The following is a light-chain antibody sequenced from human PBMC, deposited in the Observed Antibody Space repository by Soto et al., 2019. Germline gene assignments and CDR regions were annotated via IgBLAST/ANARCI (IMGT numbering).Light chain of an antibody. Sequence: QLVLTQPPSASGTPGQRVTISCSGSGSNIGSHTVSWYQQLPGTAPNLLIYSNDQRPSGVPDRFSGSKSGTSASLAISGLQSEDEADYYCAAWDDSLSGPVFGGGTQLTVL. J-gene: IGLJ7*01. CDR3: AAWDDSLSGPV. CDR1: GSNIGSHT. V-gene: IGLV1-44*01. CDR2: SND.